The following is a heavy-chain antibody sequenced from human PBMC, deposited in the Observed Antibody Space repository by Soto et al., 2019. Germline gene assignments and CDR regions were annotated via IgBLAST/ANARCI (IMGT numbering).Heavy chain of an antibody. CDR1: GGSISSSNW. J-gene: IGHJ5*02. V-gene: IGHV4-4*02. Sequence: PSETLSLTCAVSGGSISSSNWWSWVRQPPGKGLEWIGEIYHSGSTNYNPSLKSRVTISVDKSKNQFSLKLSSVTAAAPAVYYCASRPVADLNWFDPCRQRPLVTVSS. D-gene: IGHD6-19*01. CDR2: IYHSGST. CDR3: ASRPVADLNWFDP.